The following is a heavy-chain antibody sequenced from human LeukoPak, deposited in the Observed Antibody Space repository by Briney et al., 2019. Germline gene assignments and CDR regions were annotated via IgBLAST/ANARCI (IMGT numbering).Heavy chain of an antibody. D-gene: IGHD1-14*01. J-gene: IGHJ6*03. CDR2: IYYSGTT. CDR1: GGSINSSTYY. CDR3: ASEGIRDYYYYSMDV. Sequence: SETLSLNCTVSGGSINSSTYYWGWIRQPPGKGLEWIGSIYYSGTTYYIPSLKSRVNISVDMSKNHFSLKLSSVTAEDTAVYYCASEGIRDYYYYSMDVWGKGTTVTISS. V-gene: IGHV4-39*07.